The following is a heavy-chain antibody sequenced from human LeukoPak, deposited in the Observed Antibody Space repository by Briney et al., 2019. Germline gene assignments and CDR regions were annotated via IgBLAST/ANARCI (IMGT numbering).Heavy chain of an antibody. CDR1: GGSISSYY. CDR2: IYYSGST. D-gene: IGHD6-19*01. V-gene: IGHV4-59*01. Sequence: SETLSLTCTVSGGSISSYYWSWIRQPPGKGLEWIGYIYYSGSTNYNPSLKSRVTISVDTSKNQFSLKLSSVTAADTAVYYCARVRGGWYSDAFNIWGQGTMVTVSS. CDR3: ARVRGGWYSDAFNI. J-gene: IGHJ3*02.